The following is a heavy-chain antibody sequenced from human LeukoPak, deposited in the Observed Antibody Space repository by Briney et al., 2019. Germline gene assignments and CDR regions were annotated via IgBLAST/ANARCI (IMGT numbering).Heavy chain of an antibody. Sequence: PGGSLRLSCAASGFTFSSYGMHWVRQAPGKGLEWVAFIRYDGSNKYYADSVKGRFTISRDNAKDSLYLQMNSLRAEDTAVYYCARDQWVSYSSSWSHFDYWGQGTLVTVSS. CDR1: GFTFSSYG. D-gene: IGHD6-13*01. J-gene: IGHJ4*02. CDR2: IRYDGSNK. CDR3: ARDQWVSYSSSWSHFDY. V-gene: IGHV3-30*02.